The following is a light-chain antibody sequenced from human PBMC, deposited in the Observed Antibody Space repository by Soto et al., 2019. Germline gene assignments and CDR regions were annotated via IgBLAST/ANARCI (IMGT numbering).Light chain of an antibody. CDR2: AAS. J-gene: IGKJ1*01. CDR1: QSISSY. Sequence: DIQITQSPSSLSASVGDRVTITCRASQSISSYLNWYQQKPGKAPKLLIYAASSLQSGVPSRFSGSGSATDFTLTITSLQPEDFATYYCQHPNTHLHPFGQVANVAIK. CDR3: QHPNTHLHP. V-gene: IGKV1-39*01.